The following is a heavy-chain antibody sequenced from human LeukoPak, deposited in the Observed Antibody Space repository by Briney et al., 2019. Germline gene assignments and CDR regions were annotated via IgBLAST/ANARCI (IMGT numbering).Heavy chain of an antibody. Sequence: SETLSLTCTVSGGSISSSSYYWGWIRQPSGKGLEWIGSIYYSGSTYYNPSLKSRVTISVDTSKNQFSLKLSSVAAADTAVYYCARAHRRYYYDSSARAFDIWGQGTMVTVSS. J-gene: IGHJ3*02. CDR2: IYYSGST. CDR3: ARAHRRYYYDSSARAFDI. CDR1: GGSISSSSYY. D-gene: IGHD3-22*01. V-gene: IGHV4-39*01.